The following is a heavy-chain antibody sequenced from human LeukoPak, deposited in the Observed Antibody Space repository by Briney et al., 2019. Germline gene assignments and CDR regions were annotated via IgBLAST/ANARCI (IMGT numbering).Heavy chain of an antibody. J-gene: IGHJ4*02. CDR1: GFTFSDYY. D-gene: IGHD3-22*01. CDR2: ISSSGSTI. Sequence: PGGSLRLSCAASGFTFSDYYMSWIRQAPGKGLEWASYISSSGSTIYYADSVKGRFTISRDNAKNSLYLQMNSLRAEDTAVYYCARDRNYYDSSGYGYWGQGTLVTVSS. V-gene: IGHV3-11*01. CDR3: ARDRNYYDSSGYGY.